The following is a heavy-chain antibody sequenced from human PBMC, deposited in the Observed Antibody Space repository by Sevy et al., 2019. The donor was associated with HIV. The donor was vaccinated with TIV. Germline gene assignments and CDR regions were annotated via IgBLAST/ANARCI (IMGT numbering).Heavy chain of an antibody. CDR2: IGTAGDT. J-gene: IGHJ3*02. Sequence: GGSLRLSCAASGFTFSRYDMHWVRQATGKGLEWVSSIGTAGDTNYPAPVKGRFTISRENAKKSLYLQMNSLRAGDTAVYYCARGTRYSGSYYLGDDAFDIWGQGTMVTVSS. CDR1: GFTFSRYD. V-gene: IGHV3-13*01. D-gene: IGHD1-26*01. CDR3: ARGTRYSGSYYLGDDAFDI.